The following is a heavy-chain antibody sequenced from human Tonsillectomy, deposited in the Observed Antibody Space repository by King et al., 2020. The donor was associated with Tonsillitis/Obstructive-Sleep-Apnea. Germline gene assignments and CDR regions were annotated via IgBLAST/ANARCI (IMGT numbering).Heavy chain of an antibody. V-gene: IGHV1-46*01. Sequence: QGQLVQSGAEVKKPGASVKVSCKASGYTFTSYYMHWVRQAPGQGLEWMGIINPSGGSTSYAQKFQGRVTMTRDTSTSTGYMELSSLRSEDTAVYYCARTPPFGSDYYYYYYMDVWGKGTTVTVSS. CDR2: INPSGGST. D-gene: IGHD3-3*01. CDR1: GYTFTSYY. CDR3: ARTPPFGSDYYYYYYMDV. J-gene: IGHJ6*03.